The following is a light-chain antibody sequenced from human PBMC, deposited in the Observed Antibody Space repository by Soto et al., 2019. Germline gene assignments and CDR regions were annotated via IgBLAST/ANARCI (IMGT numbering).Light chain of an antibody. V-gene: IGKV1-5*01. Sequence: DYQMNKVPSRLTAFVADTVTVTCRASQSVSGWLAWYQQKPGEAPKLLIYDASALPRGVPSRFSGSGSGTEFTLTIFSLQPGDFATYYCQLYTSYSGPFGQGTKVDI. CDR2: DAS. CDR3: QLYTSYSGP. CDR1: QSVSGW. J-gene: IGKJ1*01.